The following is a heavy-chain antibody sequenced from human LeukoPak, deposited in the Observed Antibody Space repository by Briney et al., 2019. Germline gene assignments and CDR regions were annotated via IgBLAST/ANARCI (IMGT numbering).Heavy chain of an antibody. CDR3: TKVIVVAADQYFRYGFDV. Sequence: PGGSLRLSCSASGFMFRNFAMSWVRQAPGKGLEWVAGISGNGGSTSYADSVKGRLTISRDTSKSTVYLQMNNLRAEDTAVYYCTKVIVVAADQYFRYGFDVWGQGTAVTVSS. CDR1: GFMFRNFA. V-gene: IGHV3-23*01. J-gene: IGHJ6*02. CDR2: ISGNGGST. D-gene: IGHD6-19*01.